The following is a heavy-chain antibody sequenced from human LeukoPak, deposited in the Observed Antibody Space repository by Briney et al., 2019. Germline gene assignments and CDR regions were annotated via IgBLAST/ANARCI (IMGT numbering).Heavy chain of an antibody. D-gene: IGHD3-16*01. CDR2: IRSKAYGGTT. CDR1: GFTFGDYA. CDR3: TRDLITGRHGDYHYMDV. V-gene: IGHV3-49*04. Sequence: PGGSLRLSCTASGFTFGDYAMSWVRQAPGKGLEWVGFIRSKAYGGTTEYAASVKGRFTISRDDSKSIAYLQMNSLKTEDTAVYYCTRDLITGRHGDYHYMDVWGKGTTVTVSS. J-gene: IGHJ6*03.